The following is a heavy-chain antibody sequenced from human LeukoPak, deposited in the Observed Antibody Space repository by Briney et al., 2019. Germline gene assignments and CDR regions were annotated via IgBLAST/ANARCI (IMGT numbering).Heavy chain of an antibody. CDR1: GYTLTELS. D-gene: IGHD4-23*01. CDR3: ATEVGGNSYYYYGMDV. Sequence: ASVKVSCKVSGYTLTELSMHWVRQAPGKGLEWMGGFDPEDGETIYAQKFQGRVTMTEDTSTDTAYMELSSLRSEDTAVYHCATEVGGNSYYYYGMDVWGQGTTVTVSS. J-gene: IGHJ6*02. CDR2: FDPEDGET. V-gene: IGHV1-24*01.